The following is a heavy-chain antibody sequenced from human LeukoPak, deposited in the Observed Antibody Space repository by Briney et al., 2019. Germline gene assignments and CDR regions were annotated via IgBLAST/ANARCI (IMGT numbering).Heavy chain of an antibody. V-gene: IGHV1-2*02. D-gene: IGHD6-13*01. J-gene: IGHJ6*02. Sequence: GASVKVSCKASGYTFTGYYMHWVRQAPGQGLEWMGWINPNSGGTNYAQKFQGRVTMTRDTSISTAYMELSRLRSDDTAVYYCARPYSSSFYYYYGMDVWGQGTTVTVSS. CDR1: GYTFTGYY. CDR3: ARPYSSSFYYYYGMDV. CDR2: INPNSGGT.